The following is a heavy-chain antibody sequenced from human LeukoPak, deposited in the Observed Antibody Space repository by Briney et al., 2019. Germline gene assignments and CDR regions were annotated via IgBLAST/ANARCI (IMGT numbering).Heavy chain of an antibody. Sequence: GGSLRLSCAASGFTFSTYWMHWVRQAPGKGLVWVSGLNSDGSITGYVDSVKGRFTISRDNAKNTLYLQMNTLRAEDTAVYYCARDQYYYDSSGYYYPFDYWGRGTLVTVSS. J-gene: IGHJ4*02. CDR3: ARDQYYYDSSGYYYPFDY. D-gene: IGHD3-22*01. V-gene: IGHV3-74*01. CDR1: GFTFSTYW. CDR2: LNSDGSIT.